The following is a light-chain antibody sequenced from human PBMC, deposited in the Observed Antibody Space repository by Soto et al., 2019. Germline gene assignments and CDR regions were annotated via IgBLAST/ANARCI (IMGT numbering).Light chain of an antibody. CDR1: QSVSSSY. CDR3: QQHLGVHT. CDR2: DAS. V-gene: IGKV3D-20*02. J-gene: IGKJ1*01. Sequence: EVVLTQSPATLSLSPGATATLSCGASQSVSSSYLAWYQQKPGQAPRLLIYDASTRATGIPARFSGSGSGTDFTLTISSLEPEDSAVYYCQQHLGVHTFGQGTKVDIK.